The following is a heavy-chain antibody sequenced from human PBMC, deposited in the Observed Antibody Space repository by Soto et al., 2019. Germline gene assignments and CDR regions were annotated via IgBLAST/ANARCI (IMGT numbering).Heavy chain of an antibody. CDR2: ISYDGSNK. V-gene: IGHV3-30*18. D-gene: IGHD3-16*01. Sequence: QVQLVESGGGVVQPGRSLRLSCAASGFTFSSYGMHWVRQAPGKGLEWVAVISYDGSNKYYADSVKGRFTISRDNSKNTLYLQMNSLRAEDTAVYYCAKESYSEGEQVDCWGQGTLVTVSS. CDR1: GFTFSSYG. CDR3: AKESYSEGEQVDC. J-gene: IGHJ4*02.